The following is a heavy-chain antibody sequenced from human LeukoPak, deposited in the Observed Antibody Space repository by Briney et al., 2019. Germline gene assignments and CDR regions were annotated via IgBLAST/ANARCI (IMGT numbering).Heavy chain of an antibody. Sequence: GGSLRLSCAASGFTFSSYAMSWVRQAPGTGLEWVSAISGSGGSTYYADSVKGRFTISRDNSKNTLYLQMNSLRAEDTAVYYCAKDGTDYYYYGMDVWGKGTTVTVSS. V-gene: IGHV3-23*01. CDR3: AKDGTDYYYYGMDV. J-gene: IGHJ6*04. CDR2: ISGSGGST. D-gene: IGHD1-1*01. CDR1: GFTFSSYA.